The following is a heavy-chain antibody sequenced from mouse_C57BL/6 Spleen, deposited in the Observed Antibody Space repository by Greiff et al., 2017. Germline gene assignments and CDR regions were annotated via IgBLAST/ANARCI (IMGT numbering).Heavy chain of an antibody. CDR3: ARQGDYGSSYGWYFDV. CDR1: GFTFSDYG. D-gene: IGHD1-1*01. J-gene: IGHJ1*03. CDR2: ISTLAYSI. Sequence: EVKLVESGGGLVQPGGSLKLSCAASGFTFSDYGMAWVRQAPRKGPEWVAFISTLAYSIYYADTVTGRFTISRENAKNTMYLEMSSVRSGDTAMYDFARQGDYGSSYGWYFDVRGTGTTVTVSS. V-gene: IGHV5-15*01.